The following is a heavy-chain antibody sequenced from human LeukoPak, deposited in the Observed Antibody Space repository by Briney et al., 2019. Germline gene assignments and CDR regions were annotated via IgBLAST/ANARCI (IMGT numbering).Heavy chain of an antibody. CDR2: INHSGST. CDR3: AREVVTPSAFDI. CDR1: GGSFSGYY. Sequence: SETLSLTCAVYGGSFSGYYWSWIRQPPGKGLEWIGEINHSGSTNYNPSLKSRVTISVDTPKNQFSLKLSSVTAADTAVYYCAREVVTPSAFDIWGQGTMVTVSS. D-gene: IGHD4-23*01. J-gene: IGHJ3*02. V-gene: IGHV4-34*01.